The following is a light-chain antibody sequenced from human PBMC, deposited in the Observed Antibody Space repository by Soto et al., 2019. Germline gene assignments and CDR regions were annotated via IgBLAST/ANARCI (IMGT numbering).Light chain of an antibody. CDR3: LSYDSSMSGVV. CDR2: GNS. V-gene: IGLV1-40*01. J-gene: IGLJ2*01. Sequence: QSVLTQPPSVSGAPGQRVTISCTGTSSNIGACYDVPWYQQLPGTAPKLLIYGNSNRPSGVPDRFSGSKSGTSASLAITGLQAEDEADYYCLSYDSSMSGVVFGGGTKVTVL. CDR1: SSNIGACYD.